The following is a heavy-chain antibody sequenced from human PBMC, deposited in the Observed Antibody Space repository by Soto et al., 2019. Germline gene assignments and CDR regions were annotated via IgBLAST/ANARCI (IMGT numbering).Heavy chain of an antibody. CDR1: GFTFNSYA. Sequence: EVQLLESGGGLVQPGGSLRLSCAASGFTFNSYAMSWVRQAPGKGLEWVSTISGSGGSTYNAESVKGRFTISRDNSKNTLYLQMSSLRAEDTAVYYCAKGGPSYYDFWSGYHTDYWGQGTLVTVSS. CDR2: ISGSGGST. J-gene: IGHJ4*02. V-gene: IGHV3-23*01. CDR3: AKGGPSYYDFWSGYHTDY. D-gene: IGHD3-3*01.